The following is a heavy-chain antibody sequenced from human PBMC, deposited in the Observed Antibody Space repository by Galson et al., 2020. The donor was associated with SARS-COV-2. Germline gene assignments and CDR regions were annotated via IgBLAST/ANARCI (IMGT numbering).Heavy chain of an antibody. CDR1: GYTFTTNA. CDR2: INTYTGNP. Sequence: ASVKVSCKASGYTFTTNAMNWVRQAPGQGLEWMGWINTYTGNPTYAQGFTGRFVFSLDTSVSTAYLQISSLKAEDTAVYYCAREGPSGYSGVNCYYYGLDVWGRGTTVTVSS. J-gene: IGHJ6*02. V-gene: IGHV7-4-1*02. D-gene: IGHD5-12*01. CDR3: AREGPSGYSGVNCYYYGLDV.